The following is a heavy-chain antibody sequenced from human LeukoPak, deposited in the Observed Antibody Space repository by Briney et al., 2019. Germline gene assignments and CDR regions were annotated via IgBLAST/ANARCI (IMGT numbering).Heavy chain of an antibody. CDR2: IRRKRNGYHT. CDR1: GFTFSDYI. Sequence: GGSLRLSCAASGFTFSDYILDWVRQAPGKGLEWIGRIRRKRNGYHTEFAASVKGRFTISRDDSEKSMYLHMNNVKTEDTAVYYCSREGAQGDQSAFDVWGQGTMVTVSS. V-gene: IGHV3-72*01. D-gene: IGHD2-21*01. CDR3: SREGAQGDQSAFDV. J-gene: IGHJ3*01.